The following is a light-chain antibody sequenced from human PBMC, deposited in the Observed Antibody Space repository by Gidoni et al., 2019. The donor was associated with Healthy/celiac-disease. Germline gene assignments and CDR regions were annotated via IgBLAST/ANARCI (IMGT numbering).Light chain of an antibody. CDR1: QSISSY. CDR2: AAS. CDR3: PQSYRTPRT. V-gene: IGKV1-39*01. Sequence: DIQMTQSPSSLSASVGDRVTITCRASQSISSYLNWYQQKPGKAPKLLIYAASSLQSGVPSRFSRSGSGTDFTLTISSLQPEDFATYYCPQSYRTPRTFGQGTKVEIK. J-gene: IGKJ1*01.